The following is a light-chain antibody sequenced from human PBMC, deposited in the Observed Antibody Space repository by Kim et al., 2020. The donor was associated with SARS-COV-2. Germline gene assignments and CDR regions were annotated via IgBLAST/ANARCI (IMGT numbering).Light chain of an antibody. CDR3: QQYHSRPPWT. CDR2: DAS. CDR1: GEVRGD. Sequence: SPGDSATPACSTSGEVRGDLACYQQRPGQAPRLLIYDASTRAPDIPARISGSGSGTEFTLTITSLQSEDCAIYYCQQYHSRPPWTFGQGTKVDIK. J-gene: IGKJ1*01. V-gene: IGKV3-15*01.